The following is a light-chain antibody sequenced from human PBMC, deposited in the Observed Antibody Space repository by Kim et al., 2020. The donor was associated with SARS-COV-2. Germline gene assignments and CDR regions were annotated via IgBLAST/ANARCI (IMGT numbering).Light chain of an antibody. CDR2: GAS. Sequence: SPGERATLSCRASQSVSSSYLAWYQHKPGQAPRLVIYGASSRATGIPDRLSGTGSGTDFTLTISRLEPEDFAVYYCHQYVKSPRTFGQGTKVDIK. CDR3: HQYVKSPRT. CDR1: QSVSSSY. V-gene: IGKV3-20*01. J-gene: IGKJ1*01.